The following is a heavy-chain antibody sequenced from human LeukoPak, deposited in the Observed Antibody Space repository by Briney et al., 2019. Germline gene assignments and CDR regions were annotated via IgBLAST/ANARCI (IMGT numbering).Heavy chain of an antibody. J-gene: IGHJ4*02. CDR2: ISYDGSNK. D-gene: IGHD6-19*01. Sequence: GGSLRLSCAASGFIVSDNYMNWVRQAPGKGLEWVAVISYDGSNKYYADSVKGRFTISRDNSKNTVFLQMNNLKLEDTAVYFCARASSPVPQCLGYWGQGTLVTVSS. V-gene: IGHV3-30-3*01. CDR1: GFIVSDNY. CDR3: ARASSPVPQCLGY.